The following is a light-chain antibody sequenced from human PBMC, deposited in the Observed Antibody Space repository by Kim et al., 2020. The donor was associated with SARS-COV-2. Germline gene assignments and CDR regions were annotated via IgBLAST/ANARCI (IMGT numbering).Light chain of an antibody. CDR3: NSRDSSGNQV. V-gene: IGLV3-19*01. J-gene: IGLJ2*01. Sequence: SSELTQDPAVSVALGQTVRITCQGDGLRSYYASWYQQKPGQAPVLVIYGKNNRPSGIPDRFSGSSSGNTASLTITGAQAEDEADYYCNSRDSSGNQVFGGGTKLTVL. CDR1: GLRSYY. CDR2: GKN.